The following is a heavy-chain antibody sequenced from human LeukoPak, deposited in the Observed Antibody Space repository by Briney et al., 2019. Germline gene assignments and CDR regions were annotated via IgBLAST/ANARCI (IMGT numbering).Heavy chain of an antibody. CDR2: IYYSGST. J-gene: IGHJ4*02. CDR3: AKASSSAWPYYFDS. CDR1: GGSISSYY. D-gene: IGHD6-13*01. V-gene: IGHV4-59*01. Sequence: SETLSLTCTVSGGSISSYYWSWLRQPPGKGLEGFGYIYYSGSTNYNPSLKSRVTISVDTSKNQFSLKLSSVTAADTAVYYCAKASSSAWPYYFDSWGQGTLVTVSS.